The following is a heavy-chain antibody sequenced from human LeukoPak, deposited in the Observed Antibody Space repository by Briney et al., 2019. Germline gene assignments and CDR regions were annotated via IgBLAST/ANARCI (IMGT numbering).Heavy chain of an antibody. Sequence: ASVKVSCKASGYTFTGYYMHWVRQAPGQGLEWMGWINPNSGGTNYAQKFQGRVTMTRDTSISTAYMELSRLRSDDTAVYYCARDLTSGDSSVGDRLFDPWGQGTLVTVSS. J-gene: IGHJ5*02. CDR3: ARDLTSGDSSVGDRLFDP. V-gene: IGHV1-2*02. CDR2: INPNSGGT. CDR1: GYTFTGYY. D-gene: IGHD2-21*01.